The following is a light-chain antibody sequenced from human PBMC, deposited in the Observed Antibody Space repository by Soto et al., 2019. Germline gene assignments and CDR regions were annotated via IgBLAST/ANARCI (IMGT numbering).Light chain of an antibody. J-gene: IGLJ1*01. CDR2: DVS. Sequence: QSALTQPASVSGSPGQSITISCTGTSSDVGGYNYVSWYQQHPGKAPKLMIYDVSNRPSGVSNRFSGSKSGNTASLTISALQAEDEADYYCSSYTSSNTQVFGAGTKLPVL. CDR1: SSDVGGYNY. V-gene: IGLV2-14*01. CDR3: SSYTSSNTQV.